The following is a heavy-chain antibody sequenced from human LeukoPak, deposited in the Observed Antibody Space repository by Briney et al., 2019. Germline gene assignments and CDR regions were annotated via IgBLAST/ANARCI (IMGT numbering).Heavy chain of an antibody. D-gene: IGHD6-13*01. V-gene: IGHV4-59*08. Sequence: SETLSLTCTVSGGSIISYYWSWIRQPPGKGLEWIGYIYYSGSSNYNPSLKSRVTISVDTSKNQFSLKLSSVNAADTAVYYCARHYGSSSSWYIGAFDIWGQGTMVTVSS. CDR1: GGSIISYY. J-gene: IGHJ3*02. CDR2: IYYSGSS. CDR3: ARHYGSSSSWYIGAFDI.